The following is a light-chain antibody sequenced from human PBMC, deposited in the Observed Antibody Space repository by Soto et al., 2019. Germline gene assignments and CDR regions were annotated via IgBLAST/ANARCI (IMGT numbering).Light chain of an antibody. J-gene: IGLJ2*01. V-gene: IGLV2-8*01. CDR3: SSYAGSNILV. CDR2: EVS. CDR1: SSDVGGYDY. Sequence: QSVLTQPPSASGSPGQSVTISCTGTSSDVGGYDYVSWYQQHPGKAPKLMIFEVSKRPSGVPDRFSGSKSGNTASLTVSGLQAEDEDDYYCSSYAGSNILVFSGGTKLTVL.